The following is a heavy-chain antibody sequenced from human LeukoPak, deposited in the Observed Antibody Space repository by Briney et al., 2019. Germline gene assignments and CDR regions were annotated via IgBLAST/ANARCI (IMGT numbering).Heavy chain of an antibody. CDR3: AKDLSVDTAMGVGHGDY. Sequence: GGSLRLSCAASGFTFSSYEMNWVRQAPGKGLEWVAVIWYDGSNKYYADSVKGRFTISRDNSKNTLYLQMNSLRAEDTAVYYCAKDLSVDTAMGVGHGDYWGQGTLVTVSS. CDR2: IWYDGSNK. J-gene: IGHJ4*02. V-gene: IGHV3-33*06. CDR1: GFTFSSYE. D-gene: IGHD5-18*01.